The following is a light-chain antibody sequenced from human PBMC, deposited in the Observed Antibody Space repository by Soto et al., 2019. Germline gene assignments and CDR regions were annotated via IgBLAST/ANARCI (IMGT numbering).Light chain of an antibody. V-gene: IGKV3-15*01. CDR3: QQYNEWPET. Sequence: EIVLMQSPGTLSLSPGERATLSCRASHNVRSSLAWYQQKAGQAPRLLIHGASTRATGIPGRFSGSGSGTEFTLIISSLQSEDFAVYYCQQYNEWPETFGHGTKVDIK. CDR1: HNVRSS. CDR2: GAS. J-gene: IGKJ1*01.